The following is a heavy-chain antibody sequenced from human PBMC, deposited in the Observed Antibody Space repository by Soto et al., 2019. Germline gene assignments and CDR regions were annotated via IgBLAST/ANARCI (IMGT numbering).Heavy chain of an antibody. V-gene: IGHV4-59*01. CDR2: TYHRGST. CDR3: ARIGGYHGPLDY. J-gene: IGHJ4*02. D-gene: IGHD6-25*01. CDR1: GVSISGYC. Sequence: SETLSLTCSVSGVSISGYCLSGIRQAPGGGLEWIGYTYHRGSTNYNPSLKSRVAISLDTSENQFSLKVNSVTAADTAVYYCARIGGYHGPLDYWGQGTPVTV.